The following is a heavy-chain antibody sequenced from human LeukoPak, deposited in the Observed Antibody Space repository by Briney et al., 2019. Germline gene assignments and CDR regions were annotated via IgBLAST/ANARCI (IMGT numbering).Heavy chain of an antibody. V-gene: IGHV4-59*12. J-gene: IGHJ5*02. CDR2: IYYSGST. CDR1: GGSISSYY. Sequence: SETLSLTCTVSGGSISSYYWSWIRQLPGKGLEWIGYIYYSGSTNYNPSLKSRVTISVDTSKNQFSLKLSSVTAADTAVYYCARPYAGYSSITRGLPNWFDPWGQGTLVTVSS. CDR3: ARPYAGYSSITRGLPNWFDP. D-gene: IGHD6-13*01.